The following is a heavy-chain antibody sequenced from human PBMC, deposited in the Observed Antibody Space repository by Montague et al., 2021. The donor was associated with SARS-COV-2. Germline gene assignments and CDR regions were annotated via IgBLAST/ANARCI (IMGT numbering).Heavy chain of an antibody. D-gene: IGHD3-22*01. CDR2: IYYSGST. CDR3: ARSPEPMIILIITSLNWYFDL. V-gene: IGHV4-31*03. J-gene: IGHJ2*01. Sequence: TLSLTCTVSGGSISSGGYNWSWIRQHPGKGLEWSGYIYYSGSTYYXPSLKSRVTISVDTSKNQFSLKMSSVTAADTAVYYCARSPEPMIILIITSLNWYFDLWGHGTLVTVSS. CDR1: GGSISSGGYN.